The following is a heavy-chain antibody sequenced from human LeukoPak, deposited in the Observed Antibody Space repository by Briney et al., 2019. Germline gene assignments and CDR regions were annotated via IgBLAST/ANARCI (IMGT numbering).Heavy chain of an antibody. D-gene: IGHD2-15*01. V-gene: IGHV3-23*01. CDR3: ARTVTWYHLVFDY. Sequence: GGSLRLSCVASGFTFRSYAMSWVRQAPGKGLEGVSAISISGGDTYYADSVKGRFTISRDNSKNTLYLQMNSLRAEDTAVYYFARTVTWYHLVFDYWGQGTLVTVSS. CDR2: ISISGGDT. CDR1: GFTFRSYA. J-gene: IGHJ4*02.